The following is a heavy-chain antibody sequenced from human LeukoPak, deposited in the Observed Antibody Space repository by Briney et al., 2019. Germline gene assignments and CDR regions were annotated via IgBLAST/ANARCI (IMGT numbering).Heavy chain of an antibody. J-gene: IGHJ6*02. CDR3: ARDSGSYAWTSRNYYYYGMDV. Sequence: PSETLSLTCTVSGGSISSSSYYWGWIRQPPGKGLEWIGYIYYSGSTNYNPSLKSRVTISVDTSKNQFSLKLSSVTAADTAVYYCARDSGSYAWTSRNYYYYGMDVWGQGTTVTVSS. D-gene: IGHD1-26*01. CDR2: IYYSGST. V-gene: IGHV4-61*01. CDR1: GGSISSSSYY.